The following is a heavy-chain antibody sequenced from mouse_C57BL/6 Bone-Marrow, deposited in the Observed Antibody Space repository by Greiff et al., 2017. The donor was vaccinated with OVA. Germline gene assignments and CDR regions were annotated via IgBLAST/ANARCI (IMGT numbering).Heavy chain of an antibody. Sequence: VQLQQSGPVLVKPGASVKMSCKASGYTFTDYYMNWVKQSHGKSLEWIGVINPYNGGTSYNQKFKGKATLTVDKSSSTAYMELNSLTSEDSAVYYCARGGEDYFDYWGQGTTLTVSS. V-gene: IGHV1-19*01. J-gene: IGHJ2*01. CDR2: INPYNGGT. CDR3: ARGGEDYFDY. CDR1: GYTFTDYY.